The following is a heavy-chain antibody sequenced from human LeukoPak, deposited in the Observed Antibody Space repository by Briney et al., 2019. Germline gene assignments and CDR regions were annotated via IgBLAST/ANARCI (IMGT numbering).Heavy chain of an antibody. CDR2: IYHSGST. CDR1: GGSISSSNW. V-gene: IGHV4-4*02. CDR3: ARGYYGSGSYYISPYALDAFDI. D-gene: IGHD3-10*01. J-gene: IGHJ3*02. Sequence: PSGTLSLTCAVSGGSISSSNWWSWVRQPPGKGLEWIGEIYHSGSTNYNPSLKSRVTISVDESKNQFSLKLSSVTAADTAVYYCARGYYGSGSYYISPYALDAFDIWGQGTMVTVSS.